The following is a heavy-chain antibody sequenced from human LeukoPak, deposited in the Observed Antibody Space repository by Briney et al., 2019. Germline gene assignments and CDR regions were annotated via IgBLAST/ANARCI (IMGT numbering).Heavy chain of an antibody. J-gene: IGHJ3*02. V-gene: IGHV3-30*02. CDR1: GFTFSSYG. Sequence: GGSLRLSCAASGFTFSSYGMHWVRQAPGKGLEWVAFIRYDGSNEYYADSVKGRFTISRDNSKNTLYLQMNSLRAEDTAVYYCAKDKSGYSSTFDIWGQGTVVTVSS. D-gene: IGHD6-13*01. CDR2: IRYDGSNE. CDR3: AKDKSGYSSTFDI.